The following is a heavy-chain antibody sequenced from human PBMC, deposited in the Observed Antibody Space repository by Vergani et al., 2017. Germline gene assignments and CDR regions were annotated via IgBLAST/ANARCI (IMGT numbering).Heavy chain of an antibody. CDR2: IWYDGSKE. V-gene: IGHV3-30*02. J-gene: IGHJ6*02. Sequence: QVQLEESGGGVVQPGRSLRLSCAGSGFTLSSHAMHWVRQAPGKGLEWVAFIWYDGSKEYYADSVKGRFTISRDNSKNTLYLQMNSLRAEDTAVYYCAKDRERWLQLPLVGMDVWGQGTTVTVSS. CDR1: GFTLSSHA. CDR3: AKDRERWLQLPLVGMDV. D-gene: IGHD5-24*01.